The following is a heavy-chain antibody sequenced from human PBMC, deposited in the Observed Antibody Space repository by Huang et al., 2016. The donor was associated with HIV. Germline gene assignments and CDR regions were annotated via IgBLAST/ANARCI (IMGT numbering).Heavy chain of an antibody. J-gene: IGHJ3*02. CDR1: GFTFSNAW. V-gene: IGHV3-15*01. CDR2: IKSKTDGGTT. CDR3: TTESESSGWTMDHDAFDI. Sequence: EVQLVESGGGLVKPGGSLRLSCAASGFTFSNAWMSWVRQAPGKGLEGVGRIKSKTDGGTTDYAAPVKGRFTISRDDSKNTLDLQMNGLKTEDTAVYYCTTESESSGWTMDHDAFDIWGQGTMVTVSS. D-gene: IGHD6-19*01.